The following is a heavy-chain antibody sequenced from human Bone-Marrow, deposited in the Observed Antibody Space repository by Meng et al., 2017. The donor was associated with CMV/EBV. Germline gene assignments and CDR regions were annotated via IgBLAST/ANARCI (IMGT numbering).Heavy chain of an antibody. D-gene: IGHD3-3*01. Sequence: GGSLRLSCATSGFTFSIFGMHWVRQAPGKGLEWVAFIRYGGSNNYYADSVKGRFTISRDNSKNTLYLQMNSLRAEDTAVYHCAKTYYDFRSGYKGPFDYWGQGTLVTGSS. CDR2: IRYGGSNN. J-gene: IGHJ4*02. CDR3: AKTYYDFRSGYKGPFDY. CDR1: GFTFSIFG. V-gene: IGHV3-30*02.